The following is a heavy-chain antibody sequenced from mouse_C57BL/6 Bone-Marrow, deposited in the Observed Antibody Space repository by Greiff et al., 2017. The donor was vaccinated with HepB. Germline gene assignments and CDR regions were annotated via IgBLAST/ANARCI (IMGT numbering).Heavy chain of an antibody. CDR3: ARGFYYGSSYPDD. J-gene: IGHJ2*01. D-gene: IGHD1-1*01. V-gene: IGHV1-52*01. CDR1: GYTFTSYW. Sequence: QVQLQQPGAELVRPGSSVKLSCKASGYTFTSYWMHWVKQRPIQGLEWIGNIDPSDSETHYNQKFKDKATLTVDKSSSTAYMQLSSLTSEDSAVYYCARGFYYGSSYPDDWGQGTTLTVSS. CDR2: IDPSDSET.